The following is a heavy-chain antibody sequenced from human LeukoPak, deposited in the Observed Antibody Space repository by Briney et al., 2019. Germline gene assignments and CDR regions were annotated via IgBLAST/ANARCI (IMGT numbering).Heavy chain of an antibody. Sequence: APVKVSCKASGGTFSSYAISWVRQAPGQGLEWMGGIIPIFGTANYAQKFQGRVTITADKSTSTAYMELSSLRSEDTAVYYCASGPLPYSYGKNWGQGTLVTVSS. V-gene: IGHV1-69*06. CDR1: GGTFSSYA. J-gene: IGHJ4*02. D-gene: IGHD5-18*01. CDR3: ASGPLPYSYGKN. CDR2: IIPIFGTA.